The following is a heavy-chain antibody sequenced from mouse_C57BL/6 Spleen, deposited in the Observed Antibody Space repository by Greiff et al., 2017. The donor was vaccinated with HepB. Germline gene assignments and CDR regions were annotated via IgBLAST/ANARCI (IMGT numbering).Heavy chain of an antibody. D-gene: IGHD1-1*01. CDR2: IDPANGNT. J-gene: IGHJ2*01. V-gene: IGHV14-3*01. CDR3: ARDTTVVYFDY. Sequence: EVKLVESVAELVRPGASVKLSCTASGFNIKNPYMHWVKQRPEQGLEWIGRIDPANGNTKYAPKFQGKATITADTSSNTAYLQLSSLTSEDTAIYYCARDTTVVYFDYWGQGTTLTVSS. CDR1: GFNIKNPY.